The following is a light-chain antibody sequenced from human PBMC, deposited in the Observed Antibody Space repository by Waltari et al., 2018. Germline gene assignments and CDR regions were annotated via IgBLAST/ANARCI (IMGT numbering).Light chain of an antibody. J-gene: IGKJ5*01. V-gene: IGKV1-NL1*01. CDR3: QQYHSPLIT. CDR2: GAS. CDR1: QGISNS. Sequence: DIQLTQSPSSLSASVGDRVIITCQASQGISNSLAWYQQKPGEAPRLLLYGASKLQGGVPSRFSGSGSETGFTLTVSSLQPEDFATYYCQQYHSPLITFGQGTRLEIK.